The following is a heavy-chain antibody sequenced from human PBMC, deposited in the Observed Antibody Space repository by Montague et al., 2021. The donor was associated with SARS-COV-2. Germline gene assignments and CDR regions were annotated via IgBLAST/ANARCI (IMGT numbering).Heavy chain of an antibody. Sequence: SETLSLTCTVSGGSISSSSYYWGWIRQPPGKGLEWIGSIYYSGSTYYNPSLKSRVTISVDTSKNQFSLKLSSVTAADTAVYYCAREGGWLAGGSYSFDYWGQGTLVTVSS. CDR3: AREGGWLAGGSYSFDY. V-gene: IGHV4-39*07. D-gene: IGHD2-8*02. CDR2: IYYSGST. CDR1: GGSISSSSYY. J-gene: IGHJ4*02.